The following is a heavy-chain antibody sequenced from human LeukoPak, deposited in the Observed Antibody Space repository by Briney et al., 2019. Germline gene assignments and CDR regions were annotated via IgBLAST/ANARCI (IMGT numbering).Heavy chain of an antibody. J-gene: IGHJ4*02. CDR1: GYSFTSYW. D-gene: IGHD6-13*01. CDR2: IYPGDSDT. V-gene: IGHV5-51*01. Sequence: GEPLKISCKGSGYSFTSYWIGWVRQMPGKGLEWMGIIYPGDSDTRYSPSFQGQVTISADKSISTAYLQWSSLKASDTAMYYCARQRRAAAASTKSYYFDYWGQGTLVTVSS. CDR3: ARQRRAAAASTKSYYFDY.